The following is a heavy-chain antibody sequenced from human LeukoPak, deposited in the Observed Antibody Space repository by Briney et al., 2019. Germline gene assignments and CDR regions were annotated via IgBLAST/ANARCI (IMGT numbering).Heavy chain of an antibody. J-gene: IGHJ3*02. D-gene: IGHD3-9*01. V-gene: IGHV5-51*01. Sequence: GESLKISCKGSGYSFTSYWIGWVRQMPGKGLEWMGIIYPGDSDTRYSPSFQGQVTISADKSISTAYLQWSSLKASDTAMYYCATYYDILTGPTDAFDIWGQGTMVTVSS. CDR2: IYPGDSDT. CDR1: GYSFTSYW. CDR3: ATYYDILTGPTDAFDI.